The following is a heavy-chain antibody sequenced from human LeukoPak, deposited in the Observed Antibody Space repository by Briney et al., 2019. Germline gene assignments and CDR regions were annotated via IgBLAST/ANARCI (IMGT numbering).Heavy chain of an antibody. CDR2: VSRCWSTI. CDR1: GFTFSDYY. V-gene: IGHV3-11*04. CDR3: ARDSSGWYYFDY. Sequence: GGSLRLSCAASGFTFSDYYMSWIRQPPGKGLDGVSYVSRCWSTIYNADSVTGRFTISRDNAKNTLFLQMNSQRAEDTAVYYCARDSSGWYYFDYWGQGTLVTVSS. D-gene: IGHD6-19*01. J-gene: IGHJ4*02.